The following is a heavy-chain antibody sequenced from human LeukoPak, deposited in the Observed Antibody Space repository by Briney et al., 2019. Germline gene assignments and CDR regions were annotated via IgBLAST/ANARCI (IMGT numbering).Heavy chain of an antibody. D-gene: IGHD6-13*01. J-gene: IGHJ4*02. CDR1: GGTFSSYA. CDR3: ARDLDSSSWHQGDY. CDR2: IIPILGIA. Sequence: PVKVSCKASGGTFSSYAISWVRQAPGQGLEWMGRIIPILGIANYAQKFQGRVTITADKSTSTAYMELSSLRSEDTAVYYCARDLDSSSWHQGDYWGQGTLVTVSS. V-gene: IGHV1-69*04.